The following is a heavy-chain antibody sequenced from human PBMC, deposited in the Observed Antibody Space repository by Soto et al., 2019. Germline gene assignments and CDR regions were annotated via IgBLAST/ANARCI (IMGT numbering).Heavy chain of an antibody. D-gene: IGHD3-10*01. CDR1: GDSVSSNSAA. Sequence: SQTLSLTCAISGDSVSSNSAAWNWIRQSPSRGLEWLGRTYYRSKWYNDYAVSVESRITINPDPSKNQFSLQLNSVTPEDTAVYFCARGLNFYASGSPSYVLDVWDQGTKVTVSS. J-gene: IGHJ6*02. CDR2: TYYRSKWYN. V-gene: IGHV6-1*01. CDR3: ARGLNFYASGSPSYVLDV.